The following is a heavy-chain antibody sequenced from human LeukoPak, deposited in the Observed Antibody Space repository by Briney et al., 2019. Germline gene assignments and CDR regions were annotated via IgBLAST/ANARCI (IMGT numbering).Heavy chain of an antibody. D-gene: IGHD3-3*01. CDR2: ISHRGST. J-gene: IGHJ4*02. CDR3: ARGAEYYAIWRGYAGYSDY. CDR1: GYSISNGYY. V-gene: IGHV4-38-2*02. Sequence: PSETLSLTCTVSGYSISNGYYWGWIRQPPGKGLEWVGSISHRGSTYYNPSLRSRITISLDRSKQKLSLKLTSVTAADTAAYFCARGAEYYAIWRGYAGYSDYWGQGISVTVSS.